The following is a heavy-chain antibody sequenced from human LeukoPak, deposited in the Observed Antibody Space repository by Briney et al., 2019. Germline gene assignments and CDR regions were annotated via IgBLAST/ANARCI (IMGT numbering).Heavy chain of an antibody. D-gene: IGHD3-9*01. CDR2: INPNSGGT. V-gene: IGHV1-2*06. Sequence: ASVKVSCEASGYTFTGYYMHWVRQAPGQGLEWMGRINPNSGGTNYAQKFQGRVTMTRDTSISTAYMELSRLRSDDTAVYYCARVVLDWHAFDIWGQGTMVTVSS. CDR1: GYTFTGYY. CDR3: ARVVLDWHAFDI. J-gene: IGHJ3*02.